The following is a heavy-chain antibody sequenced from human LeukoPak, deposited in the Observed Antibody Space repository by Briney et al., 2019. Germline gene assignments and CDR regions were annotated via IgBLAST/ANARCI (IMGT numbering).Heavy chain of an antibody. CDR1: LNTLAADV. V-gene: IGHV5-51*01. D-gene: IGHD1-26*01. J-gene: IGHJ3*01. CDR3: RRPHRVGHHNDFVV. Sequence: GESLPICSVASLNTLAADVLGWGRHMPGKGLEGMGIVYPGGSETRYSPSLQGQVIHAADKSTTTAYMQWSSLEAADTAMYYCRRPHRVGHHNDFVVWGEGTMVTVSS. CDR2: VYPGGSET.